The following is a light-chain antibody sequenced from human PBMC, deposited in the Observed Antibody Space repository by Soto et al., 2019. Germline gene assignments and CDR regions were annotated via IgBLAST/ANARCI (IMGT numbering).Light chain of an antibody. CDR1: QSISSW. J-gene: IGKJ1*01. V-gene: IGKV1-5*03. CDR2: KAS. CDR3: QQYNSYKWT. Sequence: DIQMTQSPSTLSASVGDRVRITCRASQSISSWLAWYQQKPGKAPKLLIYKASSLESGVPSRFSGSGSGTEFTLTISSLQPDDFATYYCQQYNSYKWTFGQGTKVDIK.